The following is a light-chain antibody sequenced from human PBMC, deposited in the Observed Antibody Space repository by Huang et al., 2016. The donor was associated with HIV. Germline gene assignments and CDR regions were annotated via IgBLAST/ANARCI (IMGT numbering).Light chain of an antibody. CDR3: QQYISTPLT. J-gene: IGKJ4*01. CDR2: WSS. Sequence: DIVMTQSPDSLTVSLGERVTINCKSSRTVLHSNNKNYLAWYQQKPGQSTKLLIYWSSSRESGGPERCSGDGSGSNFTLTINGLQADDVAVYYCQQYISTPLTFGGGTKVQI. V-gene: IGKV4-1*01. CDR1: RTVLHSNNKNY.